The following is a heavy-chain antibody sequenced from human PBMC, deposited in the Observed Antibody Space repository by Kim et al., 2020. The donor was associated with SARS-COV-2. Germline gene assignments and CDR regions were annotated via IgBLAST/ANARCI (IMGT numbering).Heavy chain of an antibody. D-gene: IGHD3-22*01. V-gene: IGHV3-7*01. CDR3: ARAQPTYYYDSSGYYPLVSFFYY. CDR2: IKQDGSEK. Sequence: GGSLRLSCAASGFTFSSYWMSWVRQAPGKGLEWVANIKQDGSEKYYVDSVKGRFTISRDNAKNSLYLQMNSLRAEDTAVYYCARAQPTYYYDSSGYYPLVSFFYYWGQGAPVTASS. J-gene: IGHJ4*02. CDR1: GFTFSSYW.